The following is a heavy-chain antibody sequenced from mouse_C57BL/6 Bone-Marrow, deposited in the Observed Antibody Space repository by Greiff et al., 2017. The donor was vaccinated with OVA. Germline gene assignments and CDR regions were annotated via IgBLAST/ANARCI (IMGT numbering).Heavy chain of an antibody. CDR2: ISNLAYSI. CDR3: ARHNYGSSYDWYFDV. V-gene: IGHV5-15*01. D-gene: IGHD1-1*01. CDR1: GFTFSDYG. J-gene: IGHJ1*03. Sequence: DVMLVESGGGLVQPGGSLKLSCAASGFTFSDYGMAWVRQAPRKGPEWVAFISNLAYSIYYADTVTGRFTISSENAKNTLYLEMSSLRSEDTAMYYCARHNYGSSYDWYFDVWGTGTTVTVSS.